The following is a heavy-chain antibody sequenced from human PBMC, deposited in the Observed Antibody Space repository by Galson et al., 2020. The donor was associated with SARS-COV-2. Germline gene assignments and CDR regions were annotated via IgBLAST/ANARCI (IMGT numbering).Heavy chain of an antibody. CDR2: ISSSGSTI. Sequence: AESLKISCAASGFTFSSYEMNWVRQAPGKGLEWVSYISSSGSTIYYADSVKGRFTISRDNAKNSLYLQMNSLRAEDTAVYYCATVPWRLELPYYMDVWGKGTTVTVSS. D-gene: IGHD1-7*01. J-gene: IGHJ6*03. CDR3: ATVPWRLELPYYMDV. V-gene: IGHV3-48*03. CDR1: GFTFSSYE.